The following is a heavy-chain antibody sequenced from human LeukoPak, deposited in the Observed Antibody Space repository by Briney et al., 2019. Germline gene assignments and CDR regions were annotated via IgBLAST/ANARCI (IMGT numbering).Heavy chain of an antibody. J-gene: IGHJ4*02. V-gene: IGHV4-59*01. CDR2: IYYSGST. CDR1: GVSISSYY. CDR3: ARGPMITFGGVIVYYFDY. Sequence: PSETLSLTCTVSGVSISSYYWGWIRQPPGKGLEWIGYIYYSGSTNYNPSLKSRVTISVDTSKNQFSLKLSSVTAADTAVYYCARGPMITFGGVIVYYFDYWGQGTLVTVSS. D-gene: IGHD3-16*02.